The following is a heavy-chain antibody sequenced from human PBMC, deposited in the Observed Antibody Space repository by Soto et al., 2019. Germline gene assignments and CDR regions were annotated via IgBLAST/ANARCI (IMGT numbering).Heavy chain of an antibody. CDR1: GGSISSSNW. CDR3: ARVSGAPDY. Sequence: QVQLQESGPGLVKPSGTLSLTCAVSGGSISSSNWWSWVHQPPGKGLEWIGEIYHSGSTNSHPSLKSRVTTSVDQSKDPHSLKLSSVTAAGTAVYYGARVSGAPDYGGQGTLVTVSS. D-gene: IGHD1-1*01. CDR2: IYHSGST. V-gene: IGHV4-4*02. J-gene: IGHJ4*02.